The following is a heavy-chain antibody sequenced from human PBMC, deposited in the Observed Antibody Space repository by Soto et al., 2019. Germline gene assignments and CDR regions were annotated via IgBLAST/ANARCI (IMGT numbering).Heavy chain of an antibody. CDR1: GYPVTAYY. CDR3: ARGGGVGVAGSAAFDM. J-gene: IGHJ3*02. D-gene: IGHD3-3*01. CDR2: INPATGAA. V-gene: IGHV1-2*02. Sequence: QLHLVQSGAVVKKPGASVTVSCSASGYPVTAYYMHWVRQAPGRGLEWMGGINPATGAAKYTQTFQGRVTMNRDTSTSTVFIELSGLTSGDTAVFYWARGGGVGVAGSAAFDMWGQGTLVTVSS.